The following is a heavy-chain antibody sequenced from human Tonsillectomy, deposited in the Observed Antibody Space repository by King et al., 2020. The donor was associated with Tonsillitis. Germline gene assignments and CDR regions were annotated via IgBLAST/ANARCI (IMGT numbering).Heavy chain of an antibody. J-gene: IGHJ3*02. Sequence: VQLVESGGGLVKPGGSLRLSCAASGFTFSDYYMTWIRQAPGKGLDWVSYISSSSTYTNYADSVKGRFTISRDNAKNSLYLQMNSLRAEDTAVYYCARAGYYGLDAFDIWGQGTMVTGSS. CDR1: GFTFSDYY. CDR2: ISSSSTYT. D-gene: IGHD4-17*01. V-gene: IGHV3-11*06. CDR3: ARAGYYGLDAFDI.